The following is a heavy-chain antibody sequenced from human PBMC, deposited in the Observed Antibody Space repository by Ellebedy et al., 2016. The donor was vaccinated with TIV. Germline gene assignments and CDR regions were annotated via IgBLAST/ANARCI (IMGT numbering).Heavy chain of an antibody. CDR2: IKQDGSVK. D-gene: IGHD3-10*01. J-gene: IGHJ4*02. CDR3: AKEIGGGGSY. CDR1: GFTFSTYW. V-gene: IGHV3-7*01. Sequence: GGSLRLXXAASGFTFSTYWMHWVRQPPGKGLEWVANIKQDGSVKYYVDSVKGRFSISRDNAKNSLYLQMDSLRAEDTAVYYCAKEIGGGGSYWGQGTLVTVSS.